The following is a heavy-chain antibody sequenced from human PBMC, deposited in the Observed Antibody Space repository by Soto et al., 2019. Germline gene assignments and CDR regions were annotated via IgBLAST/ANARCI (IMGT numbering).Heavy chain of an antibody. Sequence: QVQLVQSGAEVKKPGASVKVSCKASGYTFTSYGISWVRQAPGQGREWMGWINAYNGNTKYAQKLQGRVTMTPDTSTSTAYMELRGLSSYDTDGYYGARDQAMAQVDYGGQGTLVPVSS. J-gene: IGHJ4*02. CDR3: ARDQAMAQVDY. D-gene: IGHD5-18*01. CDR1: GYTFTSYG. CDR2: INAYNGNT. V-gene: IGHV1-18*01.